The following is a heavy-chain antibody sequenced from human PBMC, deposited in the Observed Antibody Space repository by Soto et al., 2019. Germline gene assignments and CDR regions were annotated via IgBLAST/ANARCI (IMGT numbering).Heavy chain of an antibody. CDR2: IYYSGST. CDR3: ARDYSKDGWFDP. V-gene: IGHV4-30-4*01. D-gene: IGHD4-4*01. Sequence: SETLSLTCTVSGGSISSGDYYWSWIRQPPGKGLEWIGYIYYSGSTYYNPSLKSRVTISVDTSKNQFSRKLSSVTAADTAVYYCARDYSKDGWFDPWGQGTLVTVYS. CDR1: GGSISSGDYY. J-gene: IGHJ5*02.